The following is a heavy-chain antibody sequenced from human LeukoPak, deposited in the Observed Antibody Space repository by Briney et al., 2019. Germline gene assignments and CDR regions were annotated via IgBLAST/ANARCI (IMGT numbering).Heavy chain of an antibody. Sequence: GGSLRLSCAASGFTFSSYAMSWVRQAPGKGLEWVSAISGSGGSTYYADSVKGRFTISRDNSRDTLYLQMNSLRAEDTAVYYCAKGYYDYVWGSYYFDYWGQGTLVTVSS. V-gene: IGHV3-23*01. CDR3: AKGYYDYVWGSYYFDY. CDR2: ISGSGGST. CDR1: GFTFSSYA. J-gene: IGHJ4*02. D-gene: IGHD3-16*01.